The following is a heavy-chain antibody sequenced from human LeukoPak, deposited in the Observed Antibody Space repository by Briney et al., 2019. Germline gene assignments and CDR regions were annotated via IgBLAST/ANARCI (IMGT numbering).Heavy chain of an antibody. CDR3: ARVPSGYCSGGSCYLDY. J-gene: IGHJ4*02. Sequence: SETLSLTCAVYGGSFSGYYWSWIRQPPGKGLEWIGEINHSGSTNYNPSLKSRVTISVDTYKNKFSLKLSSVTAADTAVYYCARVPSGYCSGGSCYLDYWGQGTLITVSS. V-gene: IGHV4-34*01. CDR1: GGSFSGYY. D-gene: IGHD2-15*01. CDR2: INHSGST.